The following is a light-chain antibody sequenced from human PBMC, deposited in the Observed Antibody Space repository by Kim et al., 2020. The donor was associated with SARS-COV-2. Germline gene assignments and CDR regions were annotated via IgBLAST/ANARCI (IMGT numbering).Light chain of an antibody. Sequence: VSVPPGQTASITCSGDKLGDKYACWYQQKPGQSPVVVIHQDSKRPSGIPERFSGSNSGNTATLTISGTQAMDEADYYCQAWDSRTVVFGGGTQLTVL. J-gene: IGLJ2*01. CDR2: QDS. CDR1: KLGDKY. CDR3: QAWDSRTVV. V-gene: IGLV3-1*01.